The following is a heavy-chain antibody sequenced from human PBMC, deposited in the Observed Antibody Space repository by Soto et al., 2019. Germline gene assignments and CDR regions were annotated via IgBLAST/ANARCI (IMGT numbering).Heavy chain of an antibody. CDR2: IIPFLGVT. V-gene: IGHV1-69*08. Sequence: QVHLVQSGAEVKKPGSSVKVSCKASGGTFSPYTINWVRQAPGQGLEWMGRIIPFLGVTNHAQKFQDRVTITADKSTSTAYLQFRSLRSEDTAVYYCTRDWDSSVSNLEFGGHWGQGTLVTVSS. J-gene: IGHJ4*02. CDR3: TRDWDSSVSNLEFGGH. D-gene: IGHD3-10*01. CDR1: GGTFSPYT.